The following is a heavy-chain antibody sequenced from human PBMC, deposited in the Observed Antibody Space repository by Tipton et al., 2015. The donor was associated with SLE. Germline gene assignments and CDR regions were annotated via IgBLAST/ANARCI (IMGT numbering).Heavy chain of an antibody. CDR2: IYYSGST. V-gene: IGHV4-59*01. J-gene: IGHJ3*02. CDR1: GGSISSYY. CDR3: AREVVGADDACDI. Sequence: TLSLTCTVSGGSISSYYWSWIRQPPGKGLEWIGYIYYSGSTNYNPSLKSRVTISVDTSKNQFSLKLSSVTAADTAVYYCAREVVGADDACDIWGQGTMVTVSS. D-gene: IGHD1-26*01.